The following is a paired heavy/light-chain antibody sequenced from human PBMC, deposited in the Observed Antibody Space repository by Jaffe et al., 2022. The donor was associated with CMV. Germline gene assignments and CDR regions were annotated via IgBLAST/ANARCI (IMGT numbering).Heavy chain of an antibody. D-gene: IGHD6-13*01. J-gene: IGHJ5*02. CDR2: ISSSGSTI. Sequence: EVQLVESGGGLVQPGGSLRLSCAASGFTFSSYEMNWVRQAPGKGLEWVSYISSSGSTIYYADSVKGRFTISRDNAKNSLYLQMNSLRAEDTAVYYCARPRIAAAGARNSGWFDPWGQGTLVTVSS. V-gene: IGHV3-48*03. CDR1: GFTFSSYE. CDR3: ARPRIAAAGARNSGWFDP.
Light chain of an antibody. CDR1: QSLLHSNGYNY. V-gene: IGKV2-28*01. CDR3: MQALQTPIT. Sequence: DIVMTQSPLSLPVTPGEPASISCRSSQSLLHSNGYNYLDWYLQKPGQSPQLLIYLGSNRASGVPDRFSGSGSGTDFTLKISRVEAEDVGVYYCMQALQTPITFGQGTKLEIK. CDR2: LGS. J-gene: IGKJ2*01.